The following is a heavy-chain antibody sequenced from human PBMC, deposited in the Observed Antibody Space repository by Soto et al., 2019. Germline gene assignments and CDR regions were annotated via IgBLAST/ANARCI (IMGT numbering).Heavy chain of an antibody. CDR1: GGSFSGYY. J-gene: IGHJ6*02. CDR3: ARGNLFYYYYYGMDV. V-gene: IGHV4-34*01. Sequence: SETLSLTCAVYGGSFSGYYWSRIRQPPGKGLEWIGEINHSGSTNYNPSLKSRVTISVDTSKNQFSLKLSSVTAADTAVYYCARGNLFYYYYYGMDVWGQGTTVTVSS. D-gene: IGHD3-10*01. CDR2: INHSGST.